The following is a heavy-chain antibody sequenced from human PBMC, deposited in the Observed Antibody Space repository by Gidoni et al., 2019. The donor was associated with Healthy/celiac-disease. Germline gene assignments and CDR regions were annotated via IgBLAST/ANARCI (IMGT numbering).Heavy chain of an antibody. Sequence: QVQLVQSGAEVKKPGASVKVSCKASGYTFTSYYMHWVRQAPGQGLEWMGIFNPGGGSTSYAQKCQGRVTMNRDTSTSTVYMELGSLGSEGTAVYYCAVFGDRTRDYWGQGTLVTVSS. CDR1: GYTFTSYY. J-gene: IGHJ4*02. CDR2: FNPGGGST. V-gene: IGHV1-46*01. CDR3: AVFGDRTRDY. D-gene: IGHD2-21*01.